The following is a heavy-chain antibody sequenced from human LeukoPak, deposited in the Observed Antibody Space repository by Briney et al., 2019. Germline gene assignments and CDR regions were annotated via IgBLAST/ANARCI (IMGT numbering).Heavy chain of an antibody. Sequence: PGGSLRLSCSASGFTFSNYGMHWVRQAPGKGLEYVSAISSHGSSTDYADSVKGRFTISRDNSKNTLYLQMSSLRAEDTAVYYCVKTYSGSLYSPEYFQHWGQGTLVTVSS. CDR1: GFTFSNYG. D-gene: IGHD1-26*01. V-gene: IGHV3-64D*09. CDR2: ISSHGSST. CDR3: VKTYSGSLYSPEYFQH. J-gene: IGHJ1*01.